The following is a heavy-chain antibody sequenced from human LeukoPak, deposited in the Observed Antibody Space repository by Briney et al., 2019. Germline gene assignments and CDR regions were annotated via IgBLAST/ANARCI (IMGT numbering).Heavy chain of an antibody. CDR1: GYTFTSYD. V-gene: IGHV1-8*01. Sequence: ASVKVSCKASGYTFTSYDINWVRQATGQGLEWMGWMNPNSGNTGYAQKFQGRVTMTRNTSISTAYMELSSLRSEDTAVYYCARRWGTNDAFDIWGRGTMVTVSS. J-gene: IGHJ3*02. D-gene: IGHD1/OR15-1a*01. CDR2: MNPNSGNT. CDR3: ARRWGTNDAFDI.